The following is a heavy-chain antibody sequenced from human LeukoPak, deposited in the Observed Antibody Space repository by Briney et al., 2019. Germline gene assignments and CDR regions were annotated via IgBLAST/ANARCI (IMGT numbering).Heavy chain of an antibody. D-gene: IGHD3-10*01. CDR2: ISGSGGST. Sequence: PGGSLRLSCAAFGFTFSSYAMSWVRQAPGKGLEWVSAISGSGGSTYYADSVEGRFTISRDNSKNTLYLQMNSLRAEDTAVYYCARVRLSYGSGSYTDSFWGQGTLVTVSS. CDR1: GFTFSSYA. J-gene: IGHJ4*02. V-gene: IGHV3-23*01. CDR3: ARVRLSYGSGSYTDSF.